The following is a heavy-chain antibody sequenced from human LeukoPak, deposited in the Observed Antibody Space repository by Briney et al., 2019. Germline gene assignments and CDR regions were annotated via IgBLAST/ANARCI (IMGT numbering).Heavy chain of an antibody. Sequence: SQTLSLTCTVSGGSISSGGYYWSWIRQHPGKGLEWIGYIYYSGSTYYNPSLKSRVTISVDTSKNQFSLKLSSVTAADTAVYYCARESMVRGVMAPHNWFDPWGQGTLVTVSS. CDR2: IYYSGST. CDR3: ARESMVRGVMAPHNWFDP. J-gene: IGHJ5*02. D-gene: IGHD3-10*01. V-gene: IGHV4-31*03. CDR1: GGSISSGGYY.